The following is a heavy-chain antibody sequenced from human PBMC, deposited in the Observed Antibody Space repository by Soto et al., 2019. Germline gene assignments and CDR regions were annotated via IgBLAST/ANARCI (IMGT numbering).Heavy chain of an antibody. V-gene: IGHV4-61*01. Sequence: SETLSLTCTVSGGSVSSGSYYWSWIRQPPGKGLEWIGYIYYSGSTNYNPSLKSRVTISVDTSKSQFSLKLSSVTAADTAIYYCARDLGGFGETYYYYGMDVWGQGTTVTVSS. CDR2: IYYSGST. CDR3: ARDLGGFGETYYYYGMDV. J-gene: IGHJ6*02. D-gene: IGHD3-10*01. CDR1: GGSVSSGSYY.